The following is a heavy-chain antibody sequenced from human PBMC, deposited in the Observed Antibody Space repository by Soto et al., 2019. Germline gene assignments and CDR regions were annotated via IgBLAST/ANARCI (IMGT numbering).Heavy chain of an antibody. J-gene: IGHJ3*02. Sequence: ASVKVSCKASGYTFTSYGISWVRQAPGQGLEWMGWISAYNGNTNYAQKLQGRVTMTTDTSTSTAYMELRSLRSDDTAVYYCARDYSDILTGDGASDIWGQGTMVTLSS. CDR3: ARDYSDILTGDGASDI. CDR2: ISAYNGNT. V-gene: IGHV1-18*01. CDR1: GYTFTSYG. D-gene: IGHD3-9*01.